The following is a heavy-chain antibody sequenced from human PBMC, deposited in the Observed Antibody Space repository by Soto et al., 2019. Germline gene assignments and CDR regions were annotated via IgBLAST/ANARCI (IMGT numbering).Heavy chain of an antibody. Sequence: QVQLVQSGAEVKKPGSSVKVSCKASGGTFSSYAISWVRQATGQGLEWMGGIIPIFGTANYAQKFQGRVTITADESTSTAYMELSSLRSEDTAVYYCAREGWEGKWFGELRRFYYYYGMDVWGQGTTVTVSS. CDR2: IIPIFGTA. V-gene: IGHV1-69*01. D-gene: IGHD3-10*01. CDR3: AREGWEGKWFGELRRFYYYYGMDV. J-gene: IGHJ6*02. CDR1: GGTFSSYA.